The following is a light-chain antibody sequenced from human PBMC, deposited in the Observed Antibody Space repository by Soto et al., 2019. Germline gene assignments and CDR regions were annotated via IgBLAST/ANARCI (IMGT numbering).Light chain of an antibody. CDR2: HVT. CDR1: SSDIGHYDY. CDR3: SSYAGSSNV. V-gene: IGLV2-14*03. J-gene: IGLJ1*01. Sequence: QSALTQPASVSGSPGQSITISCTGTSSDIGHYDYVSWYQQHPGKAPKLMIYHVTYRPSGVPDRFSGSKSGNTASLTVSGLQAEDEADYYCSSYAGSSNVFGTGTKLTVL.